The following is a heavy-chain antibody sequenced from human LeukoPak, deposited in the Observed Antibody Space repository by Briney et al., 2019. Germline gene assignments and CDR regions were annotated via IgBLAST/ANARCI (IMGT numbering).Heavy chain of an antibody. D-gene: IGHD3-10*01. Sequence: GGSLRLSCAASGFSFSAYSMNWVRQAPGKGLEWVSYISSTGTTIYYADSVKGRFTISRDNAKNSLSLQMNRLRDEDTAVYYCARAGGSGTYSAYWGQGTLVTVSS. CDR1: GFSFSAYS. CDR3: ARAGGSGTYSAY. J-gene: IGHJ4*02. V-gene: IGHV3-48*02. CDR2: ISSTGTTI.